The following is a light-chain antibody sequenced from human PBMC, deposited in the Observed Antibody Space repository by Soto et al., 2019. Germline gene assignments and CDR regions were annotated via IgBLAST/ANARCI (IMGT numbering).Light chain of an antibody. J-gene: IGKJ1*01. CDR2: GAS. V-gene: IGKV3-15*01. CDR3: QQYNNWPRT. Sequence: EIVMTQSPATLSVSPGERATLSCRASQSVSSNLAWYQQKPGQAPRLLIYGASTRATGIPARFSGSGSGTEFTLTISILQSEDFEVYYCQQYNNWPRTFGQGTKVEIK. CDR1: QSVSSN.